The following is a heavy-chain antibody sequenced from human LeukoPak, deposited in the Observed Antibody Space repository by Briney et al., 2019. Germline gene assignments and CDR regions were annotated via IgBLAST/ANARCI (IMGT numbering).Heavy chain of an antibody. D-gene: IGHD6-19*01. CDR3: ASHWYGSGWYGCDY. V-gene: IGHV3-53*01. CDR1: GFTVSSNY. J-gene: IGHJ4*02. Sequence: GGSLRLSCAASGFTVSSNYMRWVRQAPGKGLEWVSVIYSGGSTYYADSVKGRFTISRDNSKNTLYLQMNSLRAEDTAVYYCASHWYGSGWYGCDYWGQGTLVTVSS. CDR2: IYSGGST.